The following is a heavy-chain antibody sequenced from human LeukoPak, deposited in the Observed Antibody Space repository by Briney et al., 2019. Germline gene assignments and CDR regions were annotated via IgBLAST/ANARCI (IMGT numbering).Heavy chain of an antibody. Sequence: GGSLRLSCAASGFIFNNYGMDWVRQAPGKGLEWVASIRYDGGNKYYADSVKGRFTISRDNSQNMVYLQMDSLRADDTAVYYCAKDSGYNKNYYVYWGRGTLVTVSS. J-gene: IGHJ4*02. CDR1: GFIFNNYG. D-gene: IGHD1-14*01. V-gene: IGHV3-30*02. CDR2: IRYDGGNK. CDR3: AKDSGYNKNYYVY.